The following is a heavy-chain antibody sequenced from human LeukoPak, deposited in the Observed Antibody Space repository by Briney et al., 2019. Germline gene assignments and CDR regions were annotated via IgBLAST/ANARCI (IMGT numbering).Heavy chain of an antibody. D-gene: IGHD3-22*01. J-gene: IGHJ4*02. CDR1: GGSISSGGYY. Sequence: PSQTLSLTCTVSGGSISSGGYYWSWIRQHPGKGLEWIGYIYYSGSTYYNPSLKSRVTISEDTSTNQFSLKLSSVTAADTAVYYCVRGRGDYYDSSGGYYFDFWGQGTLVTVSS. CDR2: IYYSGST. CDR3: VRGRGDYYDSSGGYYFDF. V-gene: IGHV4-31*03.